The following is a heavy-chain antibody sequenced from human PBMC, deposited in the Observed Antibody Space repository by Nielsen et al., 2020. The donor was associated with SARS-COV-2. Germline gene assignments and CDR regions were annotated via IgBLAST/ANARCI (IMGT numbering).Heavy chain of an antibody. Sequence: ASVKVSCKASGYTFTSYAMHWVRQAPGQRLEWMGWINAGNGNTKYSQKFQGRVTITRDTSASTAYMELSSLRSEDTAVYYCARRGSTREYYFDYWGQGTLVTVSS. CDR2: INAGNGNT. V-gene: IGHV1-3*01. CDR3: ARRGSTREYYFDY. D-gene: IGHD2-2*01. CDR1: GYTFTSYA. J-gene: IGHJ4*02.